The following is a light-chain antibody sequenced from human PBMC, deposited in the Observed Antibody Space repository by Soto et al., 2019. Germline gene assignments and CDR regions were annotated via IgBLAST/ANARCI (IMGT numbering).Light chain of an antibody. V-gene: IGLV2-14*03. CDR1: SSDVGAYNH. CDR2: DVS. Sequence: QSVLTQPASVSGSPGQSITISCTGTSSDVGAYNHVSWYQHHPGKAPKLMIYDVSSRPSGVSNRFSGSKSGNTASLTISGHQAEDETDYYCCSYTTSTTYVVGTGTKLTVL. CDR3: CSYTTSTTYV. J-gene: IGLJ1*01.